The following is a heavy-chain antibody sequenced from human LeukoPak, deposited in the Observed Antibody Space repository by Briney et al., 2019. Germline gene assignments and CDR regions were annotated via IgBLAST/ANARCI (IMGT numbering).Heavy chain of an antibody. V-gene: IGHV5-51*01. CDR1: GYSFTCYW. CDR2: IYPGDSDI. D-gene: IGHD3-3*01. J-gene: IGHJ6*03. CDR3: ARQRPKSTIFGVVESDYYYYMDV. Sequence: PGESLKLSCKGSGYSFTCYWIGWVRHTPGKGLEWLGFIYPGDSDIRYSPSFQGQVTISADKSISTAYLQWSSLKASDTAMYYCARQRPKSTIFGVVESDYYYYMDVWGKGTTVTVSS.